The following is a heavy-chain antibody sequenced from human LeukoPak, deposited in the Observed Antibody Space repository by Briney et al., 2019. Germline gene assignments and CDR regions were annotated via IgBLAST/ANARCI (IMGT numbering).Heavy chain of an antibody. D-gene: IGHD3-3*01. CDR2: IYYSGST. CDR1: GGSISSYY. CDR3: ARELSGPHAFDI. J-gene: IGHJ3*02. Sequence: TSETLSLTCTVSGGSISSYYWSWIRQPPGKGLEWIGYIYYSGSTNYNPSLKSRVTISVDTSKNQFSLKLSSVTAADTAVYYCARELSGPHAFDIWGQGTMVTVSS. V-gene: IGHV4-59*01.